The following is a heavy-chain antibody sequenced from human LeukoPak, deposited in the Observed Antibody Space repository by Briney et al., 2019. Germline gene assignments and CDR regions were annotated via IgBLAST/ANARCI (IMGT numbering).Heavy chain of an antibody. Sequence: GGSLRLSCAASGFTFSSYGMHWVRQAPGKGLEWVAVISYDGSNKYYADSVKGRFTISRDNSKNTLYLQMNSLRAEDTAVYYCSGAYCSSTSCYTQLYYGMDVWGQGTTVTVSS. J-gene: IGHJ6*02. CDR1: GFTFSSYG. CDR2: ISYDGSNK. CDR3: SGAYCSSTSCYTQLYYGMDV. V-gene: IGHV3-30*03. D-gene: IGHD2-2*02.